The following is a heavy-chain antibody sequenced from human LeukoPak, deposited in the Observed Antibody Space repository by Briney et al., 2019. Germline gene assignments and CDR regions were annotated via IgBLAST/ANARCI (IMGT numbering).Heavy chain of an antibody. V-gene: IGHV1-8*02. D-gene: IGHD2-2*01. CDR3: ARVTAANTWGYYYYYYGMDV. CDR1: GYTFTSYG. CDR2: MNPNSGNT. J-gene: IGHJ6*02. Sequence: GASVKVSCKASGYTFTSYGISWVRQAPGQGLEWMGWMNPNSGNTGYAQKFQGRVTMTRNTSISTAYMELSSLRSEDTAVYYCARVTAANTWGYYYYYYGMDVWGQGTTVTVSS.